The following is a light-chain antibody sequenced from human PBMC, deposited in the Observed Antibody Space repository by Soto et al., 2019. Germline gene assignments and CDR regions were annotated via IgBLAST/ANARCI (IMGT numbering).Light chain of an antibody. Sequence: QSVLTQPPSASGTPGQRVTISCSGSSSNIGSNTVNWYQQLPGTAPKLLIYSNNQRPSGVPDRFSGSKSGTSASLAISGLQSEDEAVYYCAAWDDSLNGYVFGTGTKATVL. CDR3: AAWDDSLNGYV. J-gene: IGLJ1*01. CDR1: SSNIGSNT. CDR2: SNN. V-gene: IGLV1-44*01.